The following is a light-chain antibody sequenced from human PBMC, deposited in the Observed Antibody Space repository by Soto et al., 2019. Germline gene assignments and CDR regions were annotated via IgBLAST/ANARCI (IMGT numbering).Light chain of an antibody. CDR2: DVT. CDR3: CSYAGSYSYV. J-gene: IGLJ1*01. V-gene: IGLV2-11*01. Sequence: QSALTQPRSVSGSPGQSVAISCTGTSSDVGGYNYVSWYQQHPGKAPKLIIYDVTKRPSGVPDRFSGSSSGNMASLTISGLQAEDEADYFCCSYAGSYSYVFGTGTKLTVL. CDR1: SSDVGGYNY.